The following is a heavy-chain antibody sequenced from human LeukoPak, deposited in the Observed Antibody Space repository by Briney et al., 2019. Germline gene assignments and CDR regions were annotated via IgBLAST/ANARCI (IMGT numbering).Heavy chain of an antibody. CDR1: GYGFTSYW. J-gene: IGHJ4*02. CDR2: IYPGDSDT. CDR3: ARVSYGSGSYYAYDRFDY. D-gene: IGHD3-10*01. Sequence: GESLKISCKGSGYGFTSYWIGRVRQMPGKGLEWMGIIYPGDSDTRNSPSFQGQVTISADKSISPAYLQWSSLKASDTAMYYCARVSYGSGSYYAYDRFDYWGQGALVTVSS. V-gene: IGHV5-51*01.